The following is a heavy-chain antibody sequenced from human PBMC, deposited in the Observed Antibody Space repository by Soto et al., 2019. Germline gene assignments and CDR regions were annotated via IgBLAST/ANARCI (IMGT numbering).Heavy chain of an antibody. CDR1: GFTFSSYA. CDR2: ISGSGGST. CDR3: AKDAPDYYDSSGYPVFAFDI. D-gene: IGHD3-22*01. J-gene: IGHJ3*02. Sequence: GGSLRLSCAASGFTFSSYAMSWVRQAPGKGLEWVSAISGSGGSTYYADSVKGRFTISRDNSKNMLYLQMNSLRAEDTAVYYCAKDAPDYYDSSGYPVFAFDIWGQGTMVTVSS. V-gene: IGHV3-23*01.